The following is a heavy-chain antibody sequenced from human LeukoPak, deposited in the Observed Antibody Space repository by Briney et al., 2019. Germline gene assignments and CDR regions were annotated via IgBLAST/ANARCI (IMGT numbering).Heavy chain of an antibody. D-gene: IGHD3-22*01. CDR1: GFTFSVYW. V-gene: IGHV3-7*01. Sequence: GGSLRLSCAVPGFTFSVYWMSWVRQAPGKGLEWVANIKQDGSEKYYVDSVKGRFTISRDNAKNSLYLQMNSLRAEDTAVYYCARYYDSAGYYVGRFDYWGQGTLVTVSS. CDR3: ARYYDSAGYYVGRFDY. J-gene: IGHJ4*02. CDR2: IKQDGSEK.